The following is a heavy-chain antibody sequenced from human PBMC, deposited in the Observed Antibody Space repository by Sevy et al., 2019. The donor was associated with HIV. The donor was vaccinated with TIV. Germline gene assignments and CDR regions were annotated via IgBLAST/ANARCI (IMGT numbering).Heavy chain of an antibody. Sequence: ASVKVSCKVSGYTLTELSMHWVRQAPGKGLEWMGGFDPEDGETIYAQKFQGRVTMTEDTSTDTAYMELSGLRSEDTAVYYCATSLLGELSPRGWFDPWGQGTLVTVSS. CDR3: ATSLLGELSPRGWFDP. CDR1: GYTLTELS. J-gene: IGHJ5*02. D-gene: IGHD3-16*02. CDR2: FDPEDGET. V-gene: IGHV1-24*01.